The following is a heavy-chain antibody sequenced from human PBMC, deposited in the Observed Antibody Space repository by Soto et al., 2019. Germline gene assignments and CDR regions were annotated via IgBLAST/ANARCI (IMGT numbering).Heavy chain of an antibody. CDR1: GGSINSGSYY. V-gene: IGHV4-39*01. CDR2: IYFSGTT. D-gene: IGHD5-12*01. J-gene: IGHJ5*02. CDR3: ARVEVPKITGWFDP. Sequence: SETLSLTCTVSGGSINSGSYYWGWIRQPPGKGLQWIGNIYFSGTTFYNPSLKSRVTISVDTSKNQFSLKMRSVTAADTAVYYCARVEVPKITGWFDPWGQGTLVTVSS.